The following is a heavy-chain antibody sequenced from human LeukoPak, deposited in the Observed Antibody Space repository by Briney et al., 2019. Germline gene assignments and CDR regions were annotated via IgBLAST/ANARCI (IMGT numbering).Heavy chain of an antibody. Sequence: ASVKVSCKASGYTFTGYYMHWVRQAPGQGLEWMGIINPSGGSTSYAQKFQGRVTMTRDMSTSTVYMELSSLRSEDTAVYYCARTMGATHDAFDIWGQGTMVTVSS. V-gene: IGHV1-46*01. D-gene: IGHD1-26*01. CDR2: INPSGGST. CDR3: ARTMGATHDAFDI. CDR1: GYTFTGYY. J-gene: IGHJ3*02.